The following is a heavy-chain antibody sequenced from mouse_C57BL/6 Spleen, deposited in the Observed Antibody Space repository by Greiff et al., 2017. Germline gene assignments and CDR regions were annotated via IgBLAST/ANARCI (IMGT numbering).Heavy chain of an antibody. Sequence: SGAELARPGASVKLSCKASGYTFTSYGISWVKQRTGQGLEWIGEIYPRSGNTYYNEKFKGKATLTADKSSSTAYMELRSLTSEDSAVYFCARWNYYGSSGPFAYWGQGTLVTVSA. CDR3: ARWNYYGSSGPFAY. CDR2: IYPRSGNT. V-gene: IGHV1-81*01. D-gene: IGHD1-1*01. CDR1: GYTFTSYG. J-gene: IGHJ3*01.